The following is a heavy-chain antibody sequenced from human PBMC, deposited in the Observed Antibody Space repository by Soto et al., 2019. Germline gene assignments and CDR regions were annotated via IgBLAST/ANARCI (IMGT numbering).Heavy chain of an antibody. Sequence: SETLSLTCTVSGGSIGSYHWSWVRQPPGKGLEWIASVYYTGTTNYNPSLGSRVTISIDAPGDRFSMEITSVTAADTAIYYCARDTVLTGMFDFWGQGTLVTVSS. CDR1: GGSIGSYH. V-gene: IGHV4-59*01. CDR3: ARDTVLTGMFDF. D-gene: IGHD4-17*01. CDR2: VYYTGTT. J-gene: IGHJ4*02.